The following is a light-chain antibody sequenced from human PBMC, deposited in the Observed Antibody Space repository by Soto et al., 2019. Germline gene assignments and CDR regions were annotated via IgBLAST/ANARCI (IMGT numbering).Light chain of an antibody. CDR3: QQHHNWPLPWT. V-gene: IGKV3-15*01. Sequence: ETVMTQSPATLPMYPRETATLSCWHSHSVSSNLAWYQQKPGQAPRLLIHGASTSATGIPATFSGSGSGTEFTLTITSLPPQHFAVYYCQQHHNWPLPWTFGQGTKVDIK. CDR1: HSVSSN. J-gene: IGKJ1*01. CDR2: GAS.